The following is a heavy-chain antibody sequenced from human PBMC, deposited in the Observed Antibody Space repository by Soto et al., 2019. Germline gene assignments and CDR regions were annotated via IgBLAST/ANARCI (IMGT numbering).Heavy chain of an antibody. J-gene: IGHJ6*02. CDR1: GYSFTSSW. CDR2: VPPSDSYT. Sequence: EVQVVQSGAEVKTAGESRRISCTGAGYSFTSSWISWVRQMPGKGLEWMGRVPPSDSYTNYSPSFQGHVTISADKSISTAYLQWSSLKASDTAMYYCARTSMQSRGYSYGHGGMDVWGQGTTVTVSS. CDR3: ARTSMQSRGYSYGHGGMDV. D-gene: IGHD5-18*01. V-gene: IGHV5-10-1*01.